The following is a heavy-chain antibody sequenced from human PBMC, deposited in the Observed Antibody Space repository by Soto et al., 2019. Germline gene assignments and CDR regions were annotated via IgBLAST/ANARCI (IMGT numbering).Heavy chain of an antibody. V-gene: IGHV4-59*08. D-gene: IGHD4-17*01. CDR1: GGSISSYY. Sequence: QVQLQESGPGLVKPSETLSLTCTVSGGSISSYYWSWIRQPPGKGLEWIGYIYYSGSTNYNPSLRSRVAISVDTSKNQLSLKMSSVTAADTAVYYCARRYGVYFDYWGQGTLVTVSS. CDR3: ARRYGVYFDY. J-gene: IGHJ4*02. CDR2: IYYSGST.